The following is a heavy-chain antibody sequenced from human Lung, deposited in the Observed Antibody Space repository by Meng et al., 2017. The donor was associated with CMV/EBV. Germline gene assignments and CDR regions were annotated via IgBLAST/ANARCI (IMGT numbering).Heavy chain of an antibody. D-gene: IGHD6-13*01. Sequence: GESLKISCAASGFTFDDYGVSLVRQVPGKGLEWVSGINWNGDSTGYADSVKGRFTISRDNAKNSLYLQMNSLRAEDTALYHCARGGSSSWRQGVFDYWGQGTLVXVSS. V-gene: IGHV3-20*01. CDR3: ARGGSSSWRQGVFDY. CDR1: GFTFDDYG. J-gene: IGHJ4*02. CDR2: INWNGDST.